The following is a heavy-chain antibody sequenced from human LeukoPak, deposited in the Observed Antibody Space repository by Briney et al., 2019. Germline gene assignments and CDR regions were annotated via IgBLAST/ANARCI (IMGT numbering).Heavy chain of an antibody. V-gene: IGHV4-59*08. J-gene: IGHJ6*02. CDR2: VYYSGST. CDR1: GGSISSYY. Sequence: SETLSLTCTVSGGSISSYYWSWIRQPPGKGLEWIGYVYYSGSTNYNPSLKSRVTISVDTSKNQFSLKLSSVTAADTAVYYCARQDWAARWGYYYYGMDVWGQGTTVTVSS. CDR3: ARQDWAARWGYYYYGMDV. D-gene: IGHD3-16*01.